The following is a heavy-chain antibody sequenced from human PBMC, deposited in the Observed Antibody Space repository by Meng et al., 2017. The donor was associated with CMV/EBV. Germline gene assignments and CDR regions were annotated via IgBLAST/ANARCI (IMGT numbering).Heavy chain of an antibody. J-gene: IGHJ6*02. V-gene: IGHV4-59*01. CDR2: IYYSGST. Sequence: SETLSLTCTVSGGSINSYYWSWIRQPPGKGLEWIGYIYYSGSTNYNPSLKSRVTISVDTSKNQFSLKLSSVTAADTAVYYCARDSNCSGGSCYSRDYYGMDVWGQGTTVTVSS. D-gene: IGHD2-15*01. CDR3: ARDSNCSGGSCYSRDYYGMDV. CDR1: GGSINSYY.